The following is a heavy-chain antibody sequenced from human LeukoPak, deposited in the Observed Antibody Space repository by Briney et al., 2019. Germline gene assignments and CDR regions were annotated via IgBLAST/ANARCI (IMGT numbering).Heavy chain of an antibody. CDR2: ISSSSSYI. V-gene: IGHV3-21*01. CDR3: ARVGTVAARQGRYYYMDV. CDR1: GFTFSSYS. D-gene: IGHD6-6*01. Sequence: GGALRLSCAASGFTFSSYSMNWVRQAPGKGLEWVSSISSSSSYIYYADSVKGRFTISRDNAKNSLYLQMNSLRAEDTAVSYCARVGTVAARQGRYYYMDVWGKGTTVTVSS. J-gene: IGHJ6*03.